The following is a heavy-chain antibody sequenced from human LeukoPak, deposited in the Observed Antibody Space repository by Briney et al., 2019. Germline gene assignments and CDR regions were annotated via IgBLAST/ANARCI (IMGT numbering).Heavy chain of an antibody. CDR3: AGSSGWSVRAFDI. Sequence: SETLSLTCTVSGDSISSGDYYWRWIRQPAGKGLEWIGRISTSGSAYYNPSLKRRVTMSLDTSKYQVSLKLSSVIGADTAVYYCAGSSGWSVRAFDIWGQGTMVTVSS. CDR1: GDSISSGDYY. CDR2: ISTSGSA. D-gene: IGHD6-19*01. J-gene: IGHJ3*02. V-gene: IGHV4-61*02.